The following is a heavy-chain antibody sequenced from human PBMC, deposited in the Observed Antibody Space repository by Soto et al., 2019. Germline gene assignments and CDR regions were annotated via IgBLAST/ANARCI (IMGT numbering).Heavy chain of an antibody. V-gene: IGHV4-34*01. D-gene: IGHD3-10*01. Sequence: SETLSLTCAVYGGSFSAYYWTWIRQPPGKGLEWIGEINYSGSTNYKPPLNSRVTISVDTPKNRFSLKLNSVTAADTAVYYCARGRSTLVRGVFDNWGQGTLVTVSS. CDR3: ARGRSTLVRGVFDN. CDR1: GGSFSAYY. CDR2: INYSGST. J-gene: IGHJ4*02.